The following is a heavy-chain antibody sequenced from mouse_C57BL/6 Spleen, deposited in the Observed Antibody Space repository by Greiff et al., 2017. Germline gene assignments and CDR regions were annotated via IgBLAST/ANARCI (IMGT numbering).Heavy chain of an antibody. CDR2: IDPSDSET. V-gene: IGHV1-52*01. J-gene: IGHJ3*01. CDR3: ARGEDLLLAWFAY. CDR1: GYTFTSYW. D-gene: IGHD1-1*01. Sequence: QVQLQQPGAELVRPGSSVKLSCKASGYTFTSYWMHWVKQRPIQGLEWIGNIDPSDSETHYNQKFKDKATLTVDKSSSTAYMQLSSLTSEDSAVYYCARGEDLLLAWFAYWGQGTLVTVSA.